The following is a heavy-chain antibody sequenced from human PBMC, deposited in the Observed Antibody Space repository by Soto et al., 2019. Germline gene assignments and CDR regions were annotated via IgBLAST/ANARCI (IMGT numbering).Heavy chain of an antibody. D-gene: IGHD6-25*01. CDR3: ARGSIGGYSSAMYYFDY. CDR1: GGSISSYY. Sequence: SSETLSLTCTVSGGSISSYYWSWIRQPPGEGLEWIGYIYYSGSTNYNPSLKSRVTISVDTSKNQFSLKLSSVTAADTAVYYCARGSIGGYSSAMYYFDYWGQGTLVTVSS. J-gene: IGHJ4*02. V-gene: IGHV4-59*01. CDR2: IYYSGST.